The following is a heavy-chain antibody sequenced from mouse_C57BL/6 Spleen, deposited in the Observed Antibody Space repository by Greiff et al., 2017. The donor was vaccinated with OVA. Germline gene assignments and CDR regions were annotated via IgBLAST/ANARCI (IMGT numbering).Heavy chain of an antibody. CDR1: GYSFTGYY. J-gene: IGHJ2*01. V-gene: IGHV1-42*01. CDR3: ARGGYGSSRGYFDY. CDR2: INPSTGGT. D-gene: IGHD1-1*01. Sequence: VQLQQSRPELVKPGASVKISCKASGYSFTGYYMNWVKQSPEKSLEWIGEINPSTGGTTYNQKFKAKATLTVNKSSSTAYMQLKSLTSEDSAVYYCARGGYGSSRGYFDYWGQGTTLTVSS.